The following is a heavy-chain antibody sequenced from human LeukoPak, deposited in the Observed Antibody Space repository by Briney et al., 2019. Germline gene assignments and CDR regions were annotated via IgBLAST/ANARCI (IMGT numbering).Heavy chain of an antibody. V-gene: IGHV4-4*07. CDR3: VRDGPSWGLL. CDR2: IFTTGGA. Sequence: SETLSLXCTVSGGSIGTYYWSWIRQPAGKGPEWIGRIFTTGGANYNPSLKSRVTMSLDTSKNLFSLKLNSVTAADTAVYYCVRDGPSWGLLWGQGALVTVSS. J-gene: IGHJ4*02. D-gene: IGHD7-27*01. CDR1: GGSIGTYY.